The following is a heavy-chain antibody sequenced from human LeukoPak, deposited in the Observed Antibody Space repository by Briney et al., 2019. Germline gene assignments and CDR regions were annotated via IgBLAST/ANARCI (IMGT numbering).Heavy chain of an antibody. V-gene: IGHV4-4*02. Sequence: SGTLSLTCAVSGGSLSSNNWWSWVRQPPGKGLEWIGEIFHSGSTNYNPSLKSRVTISVDKSKNQFSLKLNSVTAADTAVYYCARDLPDQGVDYWGQGTLVTVSS. J-gene: IGHJ4*02. CDR2: IFHSGST. D-gene: IGHD3-16*01. CDR1: GGSLSSNNW. CDR3: ARDLPDQGVDY.